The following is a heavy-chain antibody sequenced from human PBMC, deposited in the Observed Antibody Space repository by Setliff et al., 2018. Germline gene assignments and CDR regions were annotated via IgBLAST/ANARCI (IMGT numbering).Heavy chain of an antibody. CDR3: AGTPARGTTWLSPFDY. J-gene: IGHJ4*02. D-gene: IGHD5-12*01. Sequence: SETLSLTCTVSGGSISNSFNYWGWIRQSPGKGLEWIGLIQGTGNTNYNPSLQSRATISIDTSKNQISLKITSVTAADTALYSCAGTPARGTTWLSPFDYWGQGTLVTVSS. V-gene: IGHV4-39*01. CDR1: GGSISNSFNY. CDR2: IQGTGNT.